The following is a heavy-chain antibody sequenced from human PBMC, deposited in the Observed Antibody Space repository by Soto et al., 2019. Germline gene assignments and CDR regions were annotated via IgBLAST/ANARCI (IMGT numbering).Heavy chain of an antibody. CDR2: ISYDGSNK. V-gene: IGHV3-30-3*01. J-gene: IGHJ4*02. CDR3: ARDYDSSGYPPPFDY. Sequence: PGGSLRLSCAASGFTFSSYAMHWVRQAPGKGLEWVAVISYDGSNKYYADPVKGRFTISRDNSKNTLYLQMNSLRAEDTAVYYCARDYDSSGYPPPFDYWGQGTLVTVSS. D-gene: IGHD3-22*01. CDR1: GFTFSSYA.